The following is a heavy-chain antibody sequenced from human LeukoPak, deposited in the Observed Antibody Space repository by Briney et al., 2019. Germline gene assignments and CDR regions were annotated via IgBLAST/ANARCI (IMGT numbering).Heavy chain of an antibody. Sequence: PSETLSLTCTLSGGSISSYYWSWIRQPAGRGLEWIGRIYSRGSTNYNPSLKSRVTMSVDTSKNQFSLKLTSVTAADTAVYYCARGVYGSGDYWGQGTLVTVSS. D-gene: IGHD3-10*01. CDR3: ARGVYGSGDY. J-gene: IGHJ4*02. CDR2: IYSRGST. CDR1: GGSISSYY. V-gene: IGHV4-4*07.